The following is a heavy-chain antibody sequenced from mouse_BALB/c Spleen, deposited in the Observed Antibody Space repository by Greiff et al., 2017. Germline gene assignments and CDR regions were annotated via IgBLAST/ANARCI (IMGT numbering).Heavy chain of an antibody. CDR2: ISYSGST. CDR1: GYSITSDYA. D-gene: IGHD2-3*01. CDR3: ARDGYYVSFAY. J-gene: IGHJ3*01. V-gene: IGHV3-2*02. Sequence: DVKLQESGPGLVKPSQSLSLTCTVTGYSITSDYAWNWIRQFPGNKLEWMGYISYSGSTSYNPSLKSRISITRDTSKNQFFLQLNSVTTEDTATYYCARDGYYVSFAYWGQGTLVTVSA.